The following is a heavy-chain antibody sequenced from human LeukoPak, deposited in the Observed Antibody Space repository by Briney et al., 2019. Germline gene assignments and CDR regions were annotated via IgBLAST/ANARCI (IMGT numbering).Heavy chain of an antibody. J-gene: IGHJ4*02. CDR1: GGSISSSYYY. V-gene: IGHV4-39*07. Sequence: KPSETLSLTCTVSGGSISSSYYYWGWIRQTPGKGLEWIGYIYHSGSTYYNPSLKSRVTISVDRSKNQFSLKLSSVTAADTAVYYCARHGNRLFDYWGQGTLDTVSS. D-gene: IGHD2/OR15-2a*01. CDR3: ARHGNRLFDY. CDR2: IYHSGST.